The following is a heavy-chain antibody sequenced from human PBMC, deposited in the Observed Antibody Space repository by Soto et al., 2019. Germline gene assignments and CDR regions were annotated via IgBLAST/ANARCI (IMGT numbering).Heavy chain of an antibody. CDR2: IQSDGSKT. V-gene: IGHV3-33*01. CDR1: GFAFGNLG. Sequence: QVQLVESGGGVVQPGQSLRLSCAASGFAFGNLGMHWVRQAPGKGLEWVAGIQSDGSKTYYADSVRDRFFISRDDSKSTVYLQMNSLRGEDTAVFYCARDLRVGLFDYGGQGTLVAVSS. D-gene: IGHD1-26*01. J-gene: IGHJ4*02. CDR3: ARDLRVGLFDY.